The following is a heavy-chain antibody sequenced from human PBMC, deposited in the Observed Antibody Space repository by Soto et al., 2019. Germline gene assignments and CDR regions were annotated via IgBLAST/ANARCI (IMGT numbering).Heavy chain of an antibody. J-gene: IGHJ4*02. CDR3: ARSAPFSSSSPADYFDY. Sequence: GSLRLSCAASGFTVSSNYMSWVRQAPGKGLEWVSVIYSGGSTYYADSVKGRFTISRDNSKNTLYLQMNSLRAEDTAVYYCARSAPFSSSSPADYFDYWGQGTLVTVSS. CDR1: GFTVSSNY. CDR2: IYSGGST. D-gene: IGHD6-13*01. V-gene: IGHV3-53*01.